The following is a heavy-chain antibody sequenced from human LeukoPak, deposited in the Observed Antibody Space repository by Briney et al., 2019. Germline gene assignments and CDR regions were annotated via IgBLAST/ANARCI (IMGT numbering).Heavy chain of an antibody. CDR3: ARGFIAALGANWFDP. CDR2: IYYSGST. V-gene: IGHV4-39*07. CDR1: GGSISSSSYY. D-gene: IGHD6-6*01. J-gene: IGHJ5*02. Sequence: SETLSLTCTVSGGSISSSSYYWGWIRQPPGKGLEWIGSIYYSGSTYYNPSLKSRVTISVDTSKNQFSLKLSSVTAADTAVYYCARGFIAALGANWFDPWGQGTLATVSS.